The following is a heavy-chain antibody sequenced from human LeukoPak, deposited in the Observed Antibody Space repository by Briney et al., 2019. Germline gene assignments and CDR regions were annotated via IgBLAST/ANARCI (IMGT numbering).Heavy chain of an antibody. CDR2: MNPNSGNT. CDR1: GYTFTSYD. Sequence: GASVKVSCKASGYTFTSYDINWMRQATGQGLEWMGWMNPNSGNTGYAQKFQGRVTMTRNTSISTAYTALSSGRSEDTAAYYCARGNSARQYSSGWYSYYYYYMDVWGKGTTVTVSS. V-gene: IGHV1-8*01. CDR3: ARGNSARQYSSGWYSYYYYYMDV. D-gene: IGHD6-19*01. J-gene: IGHJ6*03.